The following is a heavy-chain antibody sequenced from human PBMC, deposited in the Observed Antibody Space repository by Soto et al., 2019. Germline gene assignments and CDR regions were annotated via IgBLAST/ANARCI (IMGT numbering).Heavy chain of an antibody. CDR1: GGSFSGYY. CDR3: ARSSAFDI. D-gene: IGHD2-2*01. CDR2: INHSGST. Sequence: PSETLSLTCAVYGGSFSGYYWSWIRQPPGKGLEWIGEINHSGSTNYNPSLKSRVTISVDTSKNQFSLKLSSVTAADTAVYYCARSSAFDIWGQGTMVT. J-gene: IGHJ3*02. V-gene: IGHV4-34*01.